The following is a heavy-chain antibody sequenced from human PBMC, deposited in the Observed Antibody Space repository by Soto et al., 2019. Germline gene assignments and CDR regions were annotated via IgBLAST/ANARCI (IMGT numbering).Heavy chain of an antibody. J-gene: IGHJ6*02. CDR2: ISSSSSYI. Sequence: EVQLVESGGGLVKPGGSLRLSCAASGFTFSSYSMNWVRQAPGKGLEWVSSISSSSSYIYYADSVKGRFTISRDNAKNSLYLQMNRLRAEETAVYFFARSWNYYYYYGMDVWGQGTTVTVSS. D-gene: IGHD3-3*01. V-gene: IGHV3-21*01. CDR1: GFTFSSYS. CDR3: ARSWNYYYYYGMDV.